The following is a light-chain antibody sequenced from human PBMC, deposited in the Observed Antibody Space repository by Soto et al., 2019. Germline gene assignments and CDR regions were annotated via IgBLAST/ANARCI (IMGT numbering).Light chain of an antibody. Sequence: QPVLTQPPSASGTPGQRITISCSGSSSNIGDNPVNWYQQLPGAAPKLLIYINDQRPSGVPDRFSGSKSGTSASLAISGLQPEDEADYYCAAWDDSLNSLFGTWTKLTVL. CDR1: SSNIGDNP. CDR2: IND. CDR3: AAWDDSLNSL. V-gene: IGLV1-44*01. J-gene: IGLJ1*01.